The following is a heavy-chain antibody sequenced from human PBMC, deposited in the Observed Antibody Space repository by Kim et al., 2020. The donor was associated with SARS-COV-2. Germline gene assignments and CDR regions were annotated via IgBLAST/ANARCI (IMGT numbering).Heavy chain of an antibody. Sequence: SVKGRFTISRDNAKNSLYLQMNSLRDEDTAVYYCASQYCSSTSCLPNTDYWGQGTLVTVSS. J-gene: IGHJ4*02. CDR3: ASQYCSSTSCLPNTDY. V-gene: IGHV3-48*02. D-gene: IGHD2-2*01.